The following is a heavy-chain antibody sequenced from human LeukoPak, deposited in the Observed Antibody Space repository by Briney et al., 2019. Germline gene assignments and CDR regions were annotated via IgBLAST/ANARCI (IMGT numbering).Heavy chain of an antibody. Sequence: GGSLRPSCAASGFGFSSNWMHWVRQAPGKGLEWVAVISYDGSNKYYADSVKGRFTISRDNSKNTLYLQMNSLRAEDTAVYYCAKDDLYYDFWSGYYRYYYGMDVWGQGTTVTVSS. J-gene: IGHJ6*02. CDR3: AKDDLYYDFWSGYYRYYYGMDV. CDR2: ISYDGSNK. CDR1: GFGFSSNW. D-gene: IGHD3-3*01. V-gene: IGHV3-30*18.